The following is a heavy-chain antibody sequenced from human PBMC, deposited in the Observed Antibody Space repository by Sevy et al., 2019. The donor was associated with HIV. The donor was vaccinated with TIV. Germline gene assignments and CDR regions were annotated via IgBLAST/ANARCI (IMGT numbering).Heavy chain of an antibody. CDR3: GRDNWGSIDY. D-gene: IGHD7-27*01. Sequence: GSLRLSCTVSGGSLNTYGWSWIRQPPGKGLEWIGYAYYNGGTNYNPSLKSRLTILVGTSERQFSLQLSSVTPADTAVYYCGRDNWGSIDYWGQGVLVTVSS. V-gene: IGHV4-59*01. CDR2: AYYNGGT. J-gene: IGHJ4*02. CDR1: GGSLNTYG.